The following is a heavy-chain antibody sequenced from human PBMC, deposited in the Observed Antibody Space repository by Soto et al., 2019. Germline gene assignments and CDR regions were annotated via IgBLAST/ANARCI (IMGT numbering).Heavy chain of an antibody. J-gene: IGHJ4*02. CDR3: ARLEGLATISYYFDF. Sequence: SETLSLTCSVSGGSISTSCYYWGWIRQPPGKGLEWIGSIYYSGSTYYNPSLKSRVTISIDKSKNQFSLKLSSLTAADTAVYYCARLEGLATISYYFDFWGQGTLVTVSS. CDR2: IYYSGST. CDR1: GGSISTSCYY. D-gene: IGHD3-9*01. V-gene: IGHV4-39*01.